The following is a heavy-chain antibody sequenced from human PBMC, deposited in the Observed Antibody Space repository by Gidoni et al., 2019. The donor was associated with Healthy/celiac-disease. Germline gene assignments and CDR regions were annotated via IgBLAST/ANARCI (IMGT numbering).Heavy chain of an antibody. CDR2: IFHSGYS. CDR3: ARGVFGGQSGNWCAP. D-gene: IGHD2-8*01. J-gene: IGHJ5*02. CDR1: GYSISSAYY. V-gene: IGHV4-38-2*02. Sequence: QVQLMESGPGLVKAAETLSLTCTVSGYSISSAYYWGWIRQPQGKGLEWIGSIFHSGYSYYNPSLKSRVTISVDTPKTQFSLKVRLVTAADTAVYYCARGVFGGQSGNWCAPWGQGILVTVSS.